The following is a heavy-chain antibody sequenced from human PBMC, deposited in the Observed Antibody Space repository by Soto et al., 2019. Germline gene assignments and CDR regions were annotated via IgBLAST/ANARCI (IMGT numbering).Heavy chain of an antibody. J-gene: IGHJ4*02. V-gene: IGHV4-59*01. CDR2: IYYSGST. Sequence: QVQLQESGPGLLKPSETLSLTCTVSGGSISSYYWSWIRQPPGKGLEWIGYIYYSGSTNYNPSLKSRVTISVDTSKNQFSLKLSSVTAADTAVYYCARDPGYWGQGTLVTVSS. CDR3: ARDPGY. CDR1: GGSISSYY. D-gene: IGHD1-1*01.